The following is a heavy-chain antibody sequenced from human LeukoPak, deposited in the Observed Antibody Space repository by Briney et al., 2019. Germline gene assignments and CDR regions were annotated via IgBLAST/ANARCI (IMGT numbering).Heavy chain of an antibody. CDR1: GGSISSSTYY. CDR3: ARGTLDYMDV. J-gene: IGHJ6*03. V-gene: IGHV4-39*07. Sequence: SETLSLTCTVSGGSISSSTYYWGWIRQPPGKGLEWIGSIYYSGSTYYNPSLKSRVTISVDTSKNQFSLKLSSVTAADTAVYYCARGTLDYMDVWGKGTTVTVSS. CDR2: IYYSGST. D-gene: IGHD1-1*01.